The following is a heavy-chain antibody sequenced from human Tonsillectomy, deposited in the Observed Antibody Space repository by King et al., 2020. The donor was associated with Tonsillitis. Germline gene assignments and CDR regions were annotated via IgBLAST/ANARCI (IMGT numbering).Heavy chain of an antibody. J-gene: IGHJ3*02. CDR3: ARQGFWRGYSNGGDTFDI. D-gene: IGHD5-18*01. CDR2: INPNSGGT. Sequence: QLVQSGAEVKKPGASVKVSCKASGYTFTGYYMHWVRQAPGQGLEWMGWINPNSGGTNYAQKFQGWVTMTRDTSIGTAYVELSRLKSDDTAVYYCARQGFWRGYSNGGDTFDIWGQGTMVTVSS. V-gene: IGHV1-2*04. CDR1: GYTFTGYY.